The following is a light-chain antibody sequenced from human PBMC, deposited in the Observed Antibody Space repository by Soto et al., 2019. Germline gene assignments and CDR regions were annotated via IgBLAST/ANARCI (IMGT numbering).Light chain of an antibody. J-gene: IGLJ1*01. Sequence: QSVLTQPPSVSGAPGQRVAISCTGSGSNIGAGSDVHWYQQLPGMAPKLLVYGNNNRPSGVPDRFSGSKSATSASLAITGLQAEDEADYYCQSYDTSLRAWVFGNGTKLTVL. V-gene: IGLV1-40*01. CDR1: GSNIGAGSD. CDR3: QSYDTSLRAWV. CDR2: GNN.